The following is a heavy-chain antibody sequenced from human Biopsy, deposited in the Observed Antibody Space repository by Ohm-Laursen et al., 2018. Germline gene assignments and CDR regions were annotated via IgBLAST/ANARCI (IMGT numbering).Heavy chain of an antibody. D-gene: IGHD6-19*01. Sequence: TLSLTCTVSGDSLSSGPDNWSWIRQPPGQGLEYIGFIYSGGNTNYNPSLQNRVTMSVDTSKNQFPLKLSSVIAADTAVYYCARGRRTSGWPYFANWGQGTLVIVSS. CDR2: IYSGGNT. J-gene: IGHJ4*02. CDR3: ARGRRTSGWPYFAN. V-gene: IGHV4-61*01. CDR1: GDSLSSGPDN.